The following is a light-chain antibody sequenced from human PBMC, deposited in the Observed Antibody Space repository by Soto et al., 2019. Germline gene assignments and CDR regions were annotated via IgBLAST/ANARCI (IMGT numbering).Light chain of an antibody. V-gene: IGLV1-40*01. CDR2: GNN. J-gene: IGLJ2*01. Sequence: QSVVTRPPSVSGAPGQRVTISCTGSSSNIGAGYDVHWYQQFPGTAPKLLIYGNNNRPSGVTDRFSGSKSGTSASLAITGLQAEDEADYYCQSFDTRLNSVVFGGGTKVTVL. CDR3: QSFDTRLNSVV. CDR1: SSNIGAGYD.